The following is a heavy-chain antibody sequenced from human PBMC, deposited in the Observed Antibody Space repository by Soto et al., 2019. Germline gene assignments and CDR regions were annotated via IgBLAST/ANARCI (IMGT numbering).Heavy chain of an antibody. V-gene: IGHV1-69*01. CDR3: ARANGIVVVPAAPYGMDV. CDR1: GGTFSSYA. D-gene: IGHD2-2*01. Sequence: QVQLVQSGAEVKKPGSSVKVSCKASGGTFSSYAISWVRQAPGQGLEWMGGIIPNFGTANYAQKFQGRVTTTADESTSTAYMEPSRLRSENTAVDYRARANGIVVVPAAPYGMDVWGQGTTVTASS. J-gene: IGHJ6*02. CDR2: IIPNFGTA.